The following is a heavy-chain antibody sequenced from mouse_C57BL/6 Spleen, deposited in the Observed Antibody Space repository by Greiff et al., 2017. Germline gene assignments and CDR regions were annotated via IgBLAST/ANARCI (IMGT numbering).Heavy chain of an antibody. V-gene: IGHV2-2*01. J-gene: IGHJ4*01. CDR1: GFSLTRYG. CDR3: ARNMAGYGSSYDYAMDY. D-gene: IGHD1-1*01. Sequence: QVQLKESGPGLVQPSQSLSITCTVSGFSLTRYGVHWVRQSPGKGLEWLGVIWSGGSTDSNAAFISSLSISKDNSKIQVFFKMNSLQADDTAIYYCARNMAGYGSSYDYAMDYWGQGTSLTVSS. CDR2: IWSGGST.